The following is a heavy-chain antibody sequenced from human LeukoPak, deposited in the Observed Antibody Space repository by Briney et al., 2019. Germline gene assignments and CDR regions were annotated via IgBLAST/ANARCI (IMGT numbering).Heavy chain of an antibody. Sequence: PGGSLRLSCAASGFTFSSYAMHWVRQAPGKGLEWVAVISYDGGNKYYADSVKGRFTISRDNSKNTLYLQMNSLRAEDTAVYYCARGYYGGNFRYFDYWGQGTLVTVSS. CDR1: GFTFSSYA. V-gene: IGHV3-30*04. CDR2: ISYDGGNK. D-gene: IGHD4-23*01. CDR3: ARGYYGGNFRYFDY. J-gene: IGHJ4*02.